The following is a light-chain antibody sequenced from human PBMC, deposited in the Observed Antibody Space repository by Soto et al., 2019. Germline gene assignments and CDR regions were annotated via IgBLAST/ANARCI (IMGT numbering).Light chain of an antibody. V-gene: IGKV3-20*01. CDR2: GAS. J-gene: IGKJ2*02. CDR1: QSVSNSY. Sequence: EIVLTQSPGTLSLSPGERATLSCRASQSVSNSYLAWYQQKSGQAPRLLIYGASSRATGIPDRFSGSGSGTDFTLTISRLEPEDFAVYYCQQYGSSPRTFGQGTDWRL. CDR3: QQYGSSPRT.